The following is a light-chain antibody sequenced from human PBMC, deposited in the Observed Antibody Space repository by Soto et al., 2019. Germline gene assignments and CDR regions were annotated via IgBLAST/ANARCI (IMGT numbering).Light chain of an antibody. Sequence: DIVMTQSPLSLPVTTGEPASISCRSIQSLLHSNGYNYLDWYLQKPGQSPQLLIYLGSNRASGVPDRYRGSGSGTDFTLQISRVEAEDFGVYYCMQALHTPRTFGQGTKVEIK. CDR3: MQALHTPRT. CDR1: QSLLHSNGYNY. V-gene: IGKV2-28*01. J-gene: IGKJ1*01. CDR2: LGS.